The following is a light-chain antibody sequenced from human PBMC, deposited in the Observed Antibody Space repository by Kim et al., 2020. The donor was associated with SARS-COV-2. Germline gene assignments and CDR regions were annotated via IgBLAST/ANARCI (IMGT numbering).Light chain of an antibody. Sequence: EIVMTQSPATLSVSAGERVTLSCRASQSISSNLAWYQQKPGQAPRLLIYGASTRATGIPARFSGSGSGTEFTLTISSLQSEDFAVYYCQQYNNWPPYTFGQGTKLEI. V-gene: IGKV3-15*01. J-gene: IGKJ2*01. CDR3: QQYNNWPPYT. CDR1: QSISSN. CDR2: GAS.